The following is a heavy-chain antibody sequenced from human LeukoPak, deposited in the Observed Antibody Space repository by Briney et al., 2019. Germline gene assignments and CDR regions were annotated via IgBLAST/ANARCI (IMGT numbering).Heavy chain of an antibody. CDR3: AKDRLPDYYYYYYMDV. CDR1: GFTFSRYA. D-gene: IGHD4-11*01. Sequence: QPGGSLRLSCAASGFTFSRYAMSWVRQAPGKELEWVSAISGSGDNTHYADSVKGRFIISRDNSKNTLYLQMDSLRAEDTAVYYCAKDRLPDYYYYYYMDVWGKGATVTVSS. J-gene: IGHJ6*03. CDR2: ISGSGDNT. V-gene: IGHV3-23*01.